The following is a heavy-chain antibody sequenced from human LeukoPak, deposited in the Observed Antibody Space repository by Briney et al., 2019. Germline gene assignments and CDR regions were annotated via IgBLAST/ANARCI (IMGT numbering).Heavy chain of an antibody. Sequence: SETLSLTCTVSGGSIRSYYWSWIRQPPGKGLEWIGYIYYSGSTNYNPSLKSRVTISVDTSKNQFSLKLSSVTVADTAVYYCAXVLSSSSTVFDYWGQGTLVTVSS. D-gene: IGHD6-6*01. V-gene: IGHV4-59*03. J-gene: IGHJ4*02. CDR1: GGSIRSYY. CDR2: IYYSGST. CDR3: AXVLSSSSTVFDY.